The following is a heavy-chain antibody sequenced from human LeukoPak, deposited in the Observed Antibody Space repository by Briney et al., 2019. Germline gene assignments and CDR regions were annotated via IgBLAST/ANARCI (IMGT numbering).Heavy chain of an antibody. V-gene: IGHV3-30*04. CDR1: GFTFSSNA. J-gene: IGHJ4*02. CDR2: ISYDGSNK. D-gene: IGHD5-12*01. Sequence: TGGSLRFSGAASGFTFSSNAMHWVRQAPGKGLEWVAIISYDGSNKYYADSVKGRFTISRDKSKNTLYLQMNSLRGEDTAVYYCARSAAAGRIVATFDYWGQGTLVTVSS. CDR3: ARSAAAGRIVATFDY.